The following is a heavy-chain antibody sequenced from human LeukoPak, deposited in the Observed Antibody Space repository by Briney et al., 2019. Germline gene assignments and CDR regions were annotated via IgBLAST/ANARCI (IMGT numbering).Heavy chain of an antibody. V-gene: IGHV4-34*01. J-gene: IGHJ4*02. CDR1: GGSFSGYY. D-gene: IGHD6-13*01. CDR3: ARGRAAAAGGYYFDY. CDR2: INHSGST. Sequence: SDPLSLTCAVYGGSFSGYYWSWIRQPPEKGLEWIGEINHSGSTNYNPSLKSRVTISVDTSKNQFSLKLSSVTAADTAVYYCARGRAAAAGGYYFDYWGQGTLVTVSS.